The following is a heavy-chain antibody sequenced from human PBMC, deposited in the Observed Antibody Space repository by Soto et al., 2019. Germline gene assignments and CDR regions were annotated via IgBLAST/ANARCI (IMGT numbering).Heavy chain of an antibody. CDR2: INPSGGST. J-gene: IGHJ4*02. Sequence: ASVKVSGRASGYTFIGCYMHWVRQAPGQGLEWMGIINPSGGSTTYAQKFQGRVTMTRDTSTSTVYMELSSLRSEGTAVYYCARQKKETAMTSTLFDSRGQATLVTVSS. D-gene: IGHD5-18*01. CDR3: ARQKKETAMTSTLFDS. CDR1: GYTFIGCY. V-gene: IGHV1-46*01.